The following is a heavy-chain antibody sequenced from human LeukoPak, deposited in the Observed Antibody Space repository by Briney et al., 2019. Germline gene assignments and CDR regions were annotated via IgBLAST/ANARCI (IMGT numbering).Heavy chain of an antibody. V-gene: IGHV4-38-2*01. CDR2: IFPSGTP. Sequence: NPSETLSLTCAVSGYSISRGNHWGWIRQPPEKGLEWIGSIFPSGTPSYNPSLKSRVTPSIDTSKNHFSLNLSAVTAADTAVYYCARRSDYGDYGYYFDYWGQGTLVTVSS. CDR1: GYSISRGNH. J-gene: IGHJ4*02. CDR3: ARRSDYGDYGYYFDY. D-gene: IGHD4-17*01.